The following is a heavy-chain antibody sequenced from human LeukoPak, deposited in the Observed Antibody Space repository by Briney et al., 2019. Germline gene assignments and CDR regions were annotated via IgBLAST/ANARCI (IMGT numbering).Heavy chain of an antibody. CDR1: GLIFRSYW. Sequence: GGSLRLSCEVSGLIFRSYWMSWVRQAPGKGPEWVANINQDGSEKYFVDSVRGRFTISRDNAKNSLHLQMNTLRAEDTAVYYCARERDGRFFDYWGQGTLVTVSS. CDR3: ARERDGRFFDY. J-gene: IGHJ4*02. CDR2: INQDGSEK. D-gene: IGHD5-24*01. V-gene: IGHV3-7*01.